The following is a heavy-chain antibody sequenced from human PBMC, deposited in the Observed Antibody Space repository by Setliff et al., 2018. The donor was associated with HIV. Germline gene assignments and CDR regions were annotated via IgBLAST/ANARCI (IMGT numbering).Heavy chain of an antibody. CDR1: GFSLSNSD. CDR2: ISGGFA. Sequence: GGSLRLSCAASGFSLSNSDVNWVRQASGKGLEWVSSISGGFAYFADSVKGRFRLTKDDSKEILYLEMDTLRADDSALYYCAKDLSVRGSGFKGASAIWGQGTKVTVSS. V-gene: IGHV3-23*01. D-gene: IGHD6-19*01. CDR3: AKDLSVRGSGFKGASAI. J-gene: IGHJ3*02.